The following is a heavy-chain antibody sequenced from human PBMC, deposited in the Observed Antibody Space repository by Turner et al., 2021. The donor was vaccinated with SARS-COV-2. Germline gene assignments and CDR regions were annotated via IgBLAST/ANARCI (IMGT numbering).Heavy chain of an antibody. J-gene: IGHJ4*02. D-gene: IGHD2-2*01. Sequence: QLQLQESGPGLVKPSETLSLTSTVSGGSITSSTYYWGWIRQPPGKGLDWIGSIFSSGSTYYNPSLKSRVTISVDTSKNQFSLKLTSVTAADTAVYYCARSYHTYYFDYLGQGTLGTVSS. CDR1: GGSITSSTYY. CDR2: IFSSGST. CDR3: ARSYHTYYFDY. V-gene: IGHV4-39*01.